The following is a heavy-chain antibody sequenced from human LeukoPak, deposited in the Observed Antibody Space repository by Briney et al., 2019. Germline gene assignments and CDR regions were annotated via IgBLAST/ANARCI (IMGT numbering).Heavy chain of an antibody. Sequence: ASVKVSCKASGYXFTDYYIHWVRQAPGQGLEWMGWINPNSGGTNFAQTFQGRVTMTKDTSISTAYMELSRLRSDDTAVYFCARAIAVVDYWGQGTLVTVSS. D-gene: IGHD6-19*01. CDR3: ARAIAVVDY. J-gene: IGHJ4*02. CDR1: GYXFTDYY. V-gene: IGHV1-2*02. CDR2: INPNSGGT.